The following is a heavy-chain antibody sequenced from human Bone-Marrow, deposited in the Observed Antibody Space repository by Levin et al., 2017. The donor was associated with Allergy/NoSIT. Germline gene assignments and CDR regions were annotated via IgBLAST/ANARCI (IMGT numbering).Heavy chain of an antibody. D-gene: IGHD6-19*01. V-gene: IGHV3-23*05. CDR2: FSNINKA. CDR3: AKDHPSSGWPTFES. Sequence: QLGESLKISCSSSGFRMSSFAMSWVRQAPGKGLEWVSRFSNINKAYYADSVVGRFTISRDSSRNILYLQMNNLRGEDTAMYYCAKDHPSSGWPTFESWGQGTLVTVSS. J-gene: IGHJ4*02. CDR1: GFRMSSFA.